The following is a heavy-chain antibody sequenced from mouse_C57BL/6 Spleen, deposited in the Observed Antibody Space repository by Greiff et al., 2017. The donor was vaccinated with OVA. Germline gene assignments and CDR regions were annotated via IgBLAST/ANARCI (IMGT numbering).Heavy chain of an antibody. D-gene: IGHD1-1*01. CDR3: ARRITTVVATREY. J-gene: IGHJ2*01. CDR2: IDPSDSYT. CDR1: GYTFTSYW. V-gene: IGHV1-50*01. Sequence: QVQLKQPGAELVKPGASVKLSCKASGYTFTSYWMQWVKQRPGQGLEWIGEIDPSDSYTNYNQKFKGKATLTVDTSSSTAYMQLSSLTSEDSAVYYCARRITTVVATREYWGQGTTLTVSS.